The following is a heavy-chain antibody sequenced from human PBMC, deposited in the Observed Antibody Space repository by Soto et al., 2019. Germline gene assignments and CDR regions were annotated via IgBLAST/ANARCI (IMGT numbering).Heavy chain of an antibody. CDR3: HAVIIDDYYGMDV. J-gene: IGHJ6*02. CDR1: GGSISSGGYY. V-gene: IGHV4-31*01. D-gene: IGHD3-10*01. Sequence: QVQLQESGPGLVKPSQTLSLTCTVSGGSISSGGYYWSWIRQHPGKGLEWIGYIYYSGSTYYNPYLKSLVTISVDTSKNQFSLKLRSVTAADTAVYYCHAVIIDDYYGMDVWGQGTTVTVSS. CDR2: IYYSGST.